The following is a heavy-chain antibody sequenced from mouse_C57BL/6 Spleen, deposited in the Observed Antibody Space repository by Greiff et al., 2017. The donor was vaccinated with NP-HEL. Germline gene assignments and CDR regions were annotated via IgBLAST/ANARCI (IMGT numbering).Heavy chain of an antibody. D-gene: IGHD1-1*01. CDR3: ARAVFITTVVAGFDY. Sequence: EVMLVESGGGLVKPGGSLKLSCAASGFTFSSYAMSWVRQTPEKRLEWVATISDGGSYTYYPDNVKGRFTISRDNAKNNLYLQMSHLKSEDTAMYYCARAVFITTVVAGFDYWGQGTTLTVSS. J-gene: IGHJ2*01. CDR1: GFTFSSYA. CDR2: ISDGGSYT. V-gene: IGHV5-4*03.